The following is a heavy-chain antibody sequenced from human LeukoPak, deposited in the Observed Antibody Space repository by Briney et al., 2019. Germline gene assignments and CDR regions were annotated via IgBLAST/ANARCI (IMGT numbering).Heavy chain of an antibody. D-gene: IGHD4-17*01. V-gene: IGHV1-8*03. CDR1: GYTFTSYD. CDR3: ARGDYGDPLDV. Sequence: ASVKVSCKASGYTFTSYDINWVRQATGQGLEWMGWMNPNSGNTGYAQKFQGRVTITRNTSISTAYMELSRLRSDDTAVYYCARGDYGDPLDVWGKGTTVTVSS. CDR2: MNPNSGNT. J-gene: IGHJ6*04.